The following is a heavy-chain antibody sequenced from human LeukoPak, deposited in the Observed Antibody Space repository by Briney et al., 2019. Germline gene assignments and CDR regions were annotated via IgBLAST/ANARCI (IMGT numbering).Heavy chain of an antibody. J-gene: IGHJ4*02. D-gene: IGHD3-10*01. Sequence: ASVKVSCKASGYTFTGYYMHWVRQAPGQGLEWMGWINPNSGGTNYAQKFQGRVTMTRDTSISTAYMELSRLRSDETAVYYCARHLFYYGSGRNVWGQGTLVTVSS. CDR3: ARHLFYYGSGRNV. CDR2: INPNSGGT. V-gene: IGHV1-2*02. CDR1: GYTFTGYY.